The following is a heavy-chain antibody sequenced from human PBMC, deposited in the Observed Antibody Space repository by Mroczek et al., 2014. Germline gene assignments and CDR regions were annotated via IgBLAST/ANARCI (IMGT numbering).Heavy chain of an antibody. D-gene: IGHD2-15*01. CDR2: INDSGDEI. V-gene: IGHV3-23*04. CDR3: AKGWFCSGGGCFSTPDYNYYYHLDV. J-gene: IGHJ6*02. CDR1: GFKFSSYA. Sequence: VQLVQSGGDLIQPGGSLRLSCVSSGFKFSSYAMVWARQAPGKGLEWVSVINDSGDEIYYADSVKGRFTISRDNSKSTLYLQLNSVRADDTAVYYCAKGWFCSGGGCFSTPDYNYYYHLDVWGQGTTVTVSS.